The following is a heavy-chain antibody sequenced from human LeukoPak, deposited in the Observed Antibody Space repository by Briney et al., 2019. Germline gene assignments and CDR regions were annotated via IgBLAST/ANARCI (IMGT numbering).Heavy chain of an antibody. Sequence: GASVKVSCKATGYTFTSYGISWVRQAPGQGLEWMRWISAYNGNTNYAQKLQGRVTMTTDTSTSTAYMELRSLRSDDTAVYYCARVEYVLLWFGELNNWFGPWGQGTLVTVSS. D-gene: IGHD3-10*01. V-gene: IGHV1-18*01. CDR1: GYTFTSYG. J-gene: IGHJ5*02. CDR3: ARVEYVLLWFGELNNWFGP. CDR2: ISAYNGNT.